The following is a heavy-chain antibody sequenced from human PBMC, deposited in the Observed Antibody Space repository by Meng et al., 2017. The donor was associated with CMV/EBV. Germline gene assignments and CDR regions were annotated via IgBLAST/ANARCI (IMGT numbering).Heavy chain of an antibody. J-gene: IGHJ3*02. CDR3: ANFHYDMIVVGGNAFDI. D-gene: IGHD3-22*01. CDR1: GFTFSSSW. CDR2: IKCDGSEK. V-gene: IGHV3-52*01. Sequence: GESLKISCAASGFTFSSSWMHWVCQAPEKGLEWVADIKCDGSEKYYADSVKGRFTISRDNSKNTLYLQMNSLRAEDTAVYYCANFHYDMIVVGGNAFDIWGQGTMVTVSS.